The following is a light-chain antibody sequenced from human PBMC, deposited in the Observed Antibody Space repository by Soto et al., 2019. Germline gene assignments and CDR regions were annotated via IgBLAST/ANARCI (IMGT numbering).Light chain of an antibody. Sequence: DIQMTQSPSALSGSVGDRFTITCQASQDISNYLNWYQQKPGKAPKLLIYDASNLETGVPSRFSGSGSGTDFTFTISSLQPEDIATYYCQQYDNLHITFGQGTRLEIK. J-gene: IGKJ5*01. CDR2: DAS. CDR1: QDISNY. V-gene: IGKV1-33*01. CDR3: QQYDNLHIT.